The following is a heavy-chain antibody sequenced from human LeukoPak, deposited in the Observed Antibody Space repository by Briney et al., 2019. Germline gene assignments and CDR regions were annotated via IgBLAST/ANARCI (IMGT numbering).Heavy chain of an antibody. CDR3: AKRGVVIRVILVGFHKEAYYFDS. J-gene: IGHJ4*02. CDR1: GITLSNYG. CDR2: ISDSGGST. Sequence: GGSLRLSCAVSGITLSNYGMSWVRQAPGKRLEWVAGISDSGGSTNYADSVKGRFTISRDNPKNTLYLQMNSLRAEDTAVYFCAKRGVVIRVILVGFHKEAYYFDSWGQGALVTVSS. V-gene: IGHV3-23*01. D-gene: IGHD3-22*01.